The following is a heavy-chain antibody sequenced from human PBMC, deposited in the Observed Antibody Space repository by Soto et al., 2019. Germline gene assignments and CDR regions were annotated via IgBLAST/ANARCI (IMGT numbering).Heavy chain of an antibody. V-gene: IGHV4-39*01. CDR1: GGSISSGDSF. J-gene: IGHJ5*01. Sequence: SETLSLTCTVSGGSISSGDSFWAWIRQPPGKGLEFIGSVYYSGGANYNPSLKSRVTISVDTSKNQLSLRVNSVTAADTAVYYCGRVVEGATRHTDFDSWGQGTLVTVSS. D-gene: IGHD2-15*01. CDR2: VYYSGGA. CDR3: GRVVEGATRHTDFDS.